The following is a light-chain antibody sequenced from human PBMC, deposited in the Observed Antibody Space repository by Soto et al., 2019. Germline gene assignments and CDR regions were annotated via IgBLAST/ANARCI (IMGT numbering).Light chain of an antibody. V-gene: IGKV1-39*01. CDR3: QQTSTAPFT. CDR2: TTS. CDR1: QNIDIY. J-gene: IGKJ3*01. Sequence: DVQMTQSPSSLSASVGDRVTITCRASQNIDIYLNWYQQKPGRPPTLLIYTTSRLQSGVPTRFSGSGSGTDFTLTISNLQPEDFATYFCQQTSTAPFTFGPGTKVDIK.